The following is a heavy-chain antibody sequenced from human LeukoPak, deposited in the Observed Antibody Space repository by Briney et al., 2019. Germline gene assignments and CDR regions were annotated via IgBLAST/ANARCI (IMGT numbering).Heavy chain of an antibody. CDR1: GYTFTGYY. J-gene: IGHJ4*02. D-gene: IGHD1-26*01. V-gene: IGHV1-2*02. CDR3: ARDRSTHKLYSGSLGY. Sequence: ASVKVSCKASGYTFTGYYMHWVRQAPGQGLEWMGWINPNSGGTNYAQKFQGRVTMTRDTSISTAYMELSRLRSDDTAVYYCARDRSTHKLYSGSLGYWGQGTLVTVSS. CDR2: INPNSGGT.